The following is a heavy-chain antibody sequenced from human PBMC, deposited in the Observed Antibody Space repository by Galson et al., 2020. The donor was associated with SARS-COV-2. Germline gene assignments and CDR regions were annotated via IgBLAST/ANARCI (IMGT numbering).Heavy chain of an antibody. V-gene: IGHV1-24*01. CDR3: ATGSAPVEWELPDFLN. CDR2: FDPEDGET. CDR1: GYTLTELS. J-gene: IGHJ4*02. D-gene: IGHD1-26*01. Sequence: ASVKVSCKVSGYTLTELSMHWVRQAPGKGLEWMGGFDPEDGETIYAQKFQGRVTMTEDTSTDTAYMELSSLRSEDTAVYYCATGSAPVEWELPDFLNWGQGTLVTVSS.